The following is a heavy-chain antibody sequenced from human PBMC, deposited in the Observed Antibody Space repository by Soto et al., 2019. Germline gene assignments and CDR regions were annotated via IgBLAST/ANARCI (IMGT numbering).Heavy chain of an antibody. CDR1: GFTFSDYY. CDR3: AIWIAFTMIVVVITPGLDY. Sequence: GGSLRLSCAASGFTFSDYYMSWIRQAPGKGLEWVSYISSSGSTIYYADSVKGRFTISRDNAKNSLYLQMNSLRAEDTAVYYCAIWIAFTMIVVVITPGLDYWGQGTLVTVSS. CDR2: ISSSGSTI. V-gene: IGHV3-11*01. D-gene: IGHD3-22*01. J-gene: IGHJ4*02.